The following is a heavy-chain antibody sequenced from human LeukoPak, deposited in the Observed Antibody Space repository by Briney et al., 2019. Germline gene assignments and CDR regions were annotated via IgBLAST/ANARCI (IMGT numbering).Heavy chain of an antibody. Sequence: PGASVKVSCKASGYTFTSYYIHLVRQAPGQGFEWMAIINPSDGSTTNSQKFQGRVTMARDTSTSTVYMELSGLRSEDTALYYCARIRDGYNDAYDIWGQGTMVTVSS. J-gene: IGHJ3*02. D-gene: IGHD5-24*01. CDR3: ARIRDGYNDAYDI. CDR1: GYTFTSYY. CDR2: INPSDGST. V-gene: IGHV1-46*01.